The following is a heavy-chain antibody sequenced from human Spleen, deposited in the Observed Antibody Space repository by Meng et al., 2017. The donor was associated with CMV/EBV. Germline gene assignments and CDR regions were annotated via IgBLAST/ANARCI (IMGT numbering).Heavy chain of an antibody. CDR3: AKDGGATVTPLYYFDY. CDR2: IKGNVDSGTI. D-gene: IGHD4-17*01. V-gene: IGHV3-15*07. CDR1: FSKAW. J-gene: IGHJ4*02. Sequence: FSKAWMTWVRQAPEKSLEWSGRIKGNVDSGTIEYAGPLKDRFIISRDDSKDTLYLQVNSLRPEDTAVYYCAKDGGATVTPLYYFDYWGQGTLVTVSS.